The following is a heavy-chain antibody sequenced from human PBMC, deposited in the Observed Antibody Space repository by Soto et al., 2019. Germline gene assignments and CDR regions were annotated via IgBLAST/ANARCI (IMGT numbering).Heavy chain of an antibody. CDR2: INPNTGDT. V-gene: IGHV1-2*02. J-gene: IGHJ4*02. Sequence: GSVEVSCKASGYTFSPYYVHWVRQAPDQRLEWMGWINPNTGDTYFAQKFQDRVTMTRDTSISTAYMEVGSLRSDDTAVYFCARQQDRGIIAAGFDYWGQGALVTVSS. D-gene: IGHD6-13*01. CDR1: GYTFSPYY. CDR3: ARQQDRGIIAAGFDY.